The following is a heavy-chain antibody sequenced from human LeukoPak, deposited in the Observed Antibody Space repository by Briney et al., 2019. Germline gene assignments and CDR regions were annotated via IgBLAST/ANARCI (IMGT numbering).Heavy chain of an antibody. CDR1: GGSIRSYY. J-gene: IGHJ4*02. Sequence: SETLSLTCTVSGGSIRSYYWSWIRQPAGKGLESIGRIYTTGATNYNPSLKSRVTISVDTSKNQFSLKLSSVTAADTAVYYCARWEGGSYYDFDYWGQGTLVTVSS. CDR2: IYTTGAT. CDR3: ARWEGGSYYDFDY. D-gene: IGHD1-26*01. V-gene: IGHV4-4*07.